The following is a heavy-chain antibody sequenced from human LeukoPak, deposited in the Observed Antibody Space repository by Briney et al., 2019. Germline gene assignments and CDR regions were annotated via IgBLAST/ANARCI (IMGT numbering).Heavy chain of an antibody. CDR1: GFTFSSYW. Sequence: GGSLRLSCAASGFTFSSYWMHWVRQAPGKGLVWVSRINSDGSSTSYADSVKGRITISRDNAKNTLYLQMNSLRAEDTAVYYCARVAYYYDSSGLAPYGMDVWGQGTTVTVSS. V-gene: IGHV3-74*01. D-gene: IGHD3-22*01. CDR2: INSDGSST. CDR3: ARVAYYYDSSGLAPYGMDV. J-gene: IGHJ6*02.